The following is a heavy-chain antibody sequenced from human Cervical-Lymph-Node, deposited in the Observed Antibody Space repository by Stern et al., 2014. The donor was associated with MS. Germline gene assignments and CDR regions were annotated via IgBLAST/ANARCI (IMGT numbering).Heavy chain of an antibody. CDR1: GFTFSSYA. D-gene: IGHD2-21*02. Sequence: EVQLVESGGGLVQPGGSLRLSCAASGFTFSSYAMHWVRQAPGKGLEYVSVISSNGGSTDDANSVKGRFTISRDNSKNTLYLHMGSLRVEDMAVYYCARGVTYCGGDCYGWYFDLWGRGTLVTVSS. CDR3: ARGVTYCGGDCYGWYFDL. CDR2: ISSNGGST. J-gene: IGHJ2*01. V-gene: IGHV3-64*01.